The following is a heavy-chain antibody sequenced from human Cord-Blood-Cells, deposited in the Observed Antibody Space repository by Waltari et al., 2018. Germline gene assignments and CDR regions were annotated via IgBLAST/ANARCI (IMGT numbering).Heavy chain of an antibody. CDR1: GYTFTGYY. CDR3: ARNPIRYCSGGSCYFDY. J-gene: IGHJ4*02. V-gene: IGHV1-2*02. Sequence: QVQLVQSGAEVKKPGASVKVSCKASGYTFTGYYMHWVRQAPGQGLEWMGWINPNSGGTIYAQKFQGRVTMTRDTSISTAYMELSRLRSDDTAVYYCARNPIRYCSGGSCYFDYWGQGTLVTVSS. D-gene: IGHD2-15*01. CDR2: INPNSGGT.